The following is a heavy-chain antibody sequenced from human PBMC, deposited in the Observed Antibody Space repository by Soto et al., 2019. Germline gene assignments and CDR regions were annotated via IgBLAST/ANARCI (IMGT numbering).Heavy chain of an antibody. J-gene: IGHJ4*02. V-gene: IGHV4-30-4*01. CDR1: GGSISSGDYY. CDR2: IYYSGST. CDR3: ASRGTTTDCSGGSCYARGFDY. D-gene: IGHD2-15*01. Sequence: QVQLQESGPGLVKPSQTLSLTCTVSGGSISSGDYYWSWIRQPPGKGLEWIGYIYYSGSTYYNPSLGSQVTLSVDTSMNPFSLKLSSVTATGTAVYYCASRGTTTDCSGGSCYARGFDYWGQGTLVTVSS.